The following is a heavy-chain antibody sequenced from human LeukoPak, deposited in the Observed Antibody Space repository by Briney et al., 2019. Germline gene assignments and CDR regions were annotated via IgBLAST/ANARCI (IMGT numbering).Heavy chain of an antibody. D-gene: IGHD2-2*01. CDR3: AREGLDCSSTSCPFDY. CDR1: GFTFDDYA. V-gene: IGHV3-9*01. J-gene: IGHJ4*02. CDR2: ISWNSGSI. Sequence: GGSLRLSCAASGFTFDDYAMHWVRQAPGKGLEWVSGISWNSGSIGYADSVKGRFTISRDNAKNSLYLQMNSLRAEDTAVYYCAREGLDCSSTSCPFDYWGQGTLVTVSS.